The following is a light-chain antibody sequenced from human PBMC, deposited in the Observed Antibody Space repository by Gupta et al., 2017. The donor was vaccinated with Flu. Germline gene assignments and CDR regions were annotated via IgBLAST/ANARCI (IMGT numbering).Light chain of an antibody. CDR3: HQFGSSPFT. Sequence: EDVLTPSPGTLSLSPGERATLYCRASQRVSSNYLAWYQQKPGQAPKLLIYGASNRATGIPDRFSGSGSGTDFTLTISRLEPEDFAVYYCHQFGSSPFTFGGGTKVEIK. CDR1: QRVSSNY. V-gene: IGKV3-20*01. CDR2: GAS. J-gene: IGKJ4*01.